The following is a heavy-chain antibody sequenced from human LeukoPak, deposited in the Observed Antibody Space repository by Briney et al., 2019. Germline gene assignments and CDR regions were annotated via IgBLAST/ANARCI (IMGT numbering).Heavy chain of an antibody. CDR1: GFTFSNYG. D-gene: IGHD4-17*01. CDR2: ITGSGGTT. V-gene: IGHV3-23*01. Sequence: PGGSLRLSCAASGFTFSNYGMSWVRQAPGKVLEWVSAITGSGGTTYYADSMKGRFTISRDNSKNTLYLQMNSLRAEDTAVYYCARGGIGRCAFDIWGQGTMVTVSS. J-gene: IGHJ3*02. CDR3: ARGGIGRCAFDI.